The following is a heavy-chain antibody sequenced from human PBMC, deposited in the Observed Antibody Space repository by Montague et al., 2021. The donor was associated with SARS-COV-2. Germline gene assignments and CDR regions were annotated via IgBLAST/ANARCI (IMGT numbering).Heavy chain of an antibody. Sequence: CAISGDSVSGNRLASDWLRQAPPRGPEWVGRIYYGSKWYNDYAVSMHRRVTINPDTPQNQFSLHVNSVTPEDTAEYYCGRDSACAIGYWGQGLLVTVSS. CDR2: IYYGSKWYN. CDR3: GRDSACAIGY. V-gene: IGHV6-1*01. CDR1: GDSVSGNRLA. J-gene: IGHJ4*02.